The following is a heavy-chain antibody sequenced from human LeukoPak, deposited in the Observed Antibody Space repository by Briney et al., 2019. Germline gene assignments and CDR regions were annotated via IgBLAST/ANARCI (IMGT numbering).Heavy chain of an antibody. V-gene: IGHV4-4*07. J-gene: IGHJ3*02. CDR1: GYSITSGYY. D-gene: IGHD6-13*01. Sequence: SETLSLTCTVSGYSITSGYYWSWIRQPAGKGLEWIGRINTSGSTNYNPSLKSRVTMSVDTSKNQFSLKLSSVTAADTAVYYCAREGAPAAGTQAFDIWGQGTMVTVSS. CDR3: AREGAPAAGTQAFDI. CDR2: INTSGST.